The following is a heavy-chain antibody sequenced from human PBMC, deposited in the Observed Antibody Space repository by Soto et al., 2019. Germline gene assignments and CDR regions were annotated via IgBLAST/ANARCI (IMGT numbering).Heavy chain of an antibody. D-gene: IGHD6-13*01. Sequence: VKVSCKASGGTFSSYAISWVRQAPGQGLEWMGGIIPIFGTANYAQKFQGRVTITADESTSTAYMELSSLRSEDTAVYYCARGYGEQQLVGLDYWGQGTLVTVSS. CDR1: GGTFSSYA. CDR2: IIPIFGTA. CDR3: ARGYGEQQLVGLDY. J-gene: IGHJ4*02. V-gene: IGHV1-69*01.